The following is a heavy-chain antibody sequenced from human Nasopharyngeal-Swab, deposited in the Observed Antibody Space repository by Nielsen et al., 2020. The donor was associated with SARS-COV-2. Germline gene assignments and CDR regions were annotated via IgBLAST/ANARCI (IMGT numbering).Heavy chain of an antibody. CDR3: ARDPPFSGWTLES. CDR1: GFSFRDSA. D-gene: IGHD6-25*01. V-gene: IGHV3-33*01. Sequence: GESLKISCAASGFSFRDSAMHWVRQAPGKGLEWVAVIWYDGSEKYYVDSVKGRFTISRDNSKNTLYLQMNSLRAEDTAVYYCARDPPFSGWTLESWGQGTLVRVAS. CDR2: IWYDGSEK. J-gene: IGHJ4*02.